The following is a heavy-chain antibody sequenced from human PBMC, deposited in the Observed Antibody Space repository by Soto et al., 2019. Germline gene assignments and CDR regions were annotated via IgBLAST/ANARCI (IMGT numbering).Heavy chain of an antibody. V-gene: IGHV1-3*04. Sequence: GASVKVSCKASGYTFTNRAMHWVRQAPGQRLEWMGWINTGDGNTQFSQKFQGRVTIDRDTSASTAYMELSSLTSEDTAVYYCARAYDTSSYSAFDIWGQGTMVTVSS. CDR3: ARAYDTSSYSAFDI. J-gene: IGHJ3*02. D-gene: IGHD3-22*01. CDR2: INTGDGNT. CDR1: GYTFTNRA.